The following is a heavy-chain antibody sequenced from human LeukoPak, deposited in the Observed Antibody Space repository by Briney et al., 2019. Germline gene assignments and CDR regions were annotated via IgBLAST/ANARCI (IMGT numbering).Heavy chain of an antibody. J-gene: IGHJ4*02. CDR1: GGSISSSNW. Sequence: KPSETLSLTCAVSGGSISSSNWWSWVRQPPGKGLEWIGEIYHSGSTNYNPSLKSRVTISVDKSKNQFSLKLSSVTAADTAVYYCARGRGPAIVVVPAARRYYFDYWGQGTLVTVSS. V-gene: IGHV4-4*02. D-gene: IGHD2-2*01. CDR2: IYHSGST. CDR3: ARGRGPAIVVVPAARRYYFDY.